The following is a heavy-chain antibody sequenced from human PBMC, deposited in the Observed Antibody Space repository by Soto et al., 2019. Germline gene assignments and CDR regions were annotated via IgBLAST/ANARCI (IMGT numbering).Heavy chain of an antibody. CDR1: GGSFSGYY. CDR2: INHSGST. CDR3: ARRDSSGWFIY. V-gene: IGHV4-34*01. D-gene: IGHD6-19*01. J-gene: IGHJ4*02. Sequence: SETLSLTCAVYGGSFSGYYWSWIRQPPGKGLEWIGEINHSGSTNYNPSLKSRVTISVDTSKNQFSLKLTSVTAADTAVYYCARRDSSGWFIYWGRGTLVTVSS.